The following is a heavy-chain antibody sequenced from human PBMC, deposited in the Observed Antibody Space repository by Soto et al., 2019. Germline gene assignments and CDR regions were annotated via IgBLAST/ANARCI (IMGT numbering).Heavy chain of an antibody. J-gene: IGHJ4*02. CDR3: AKEGIELWSAFDY. V-gene: IGHV3-30*18. D-gene: IGHD5-18*01. CDR2: ISNDGDDK. CDR1: GFTFNNYG. Sequence: QVQLVESGGGVVQPGRSLRLSCAASGFTFNNYGIHWVRHAPGKGLEWVAVISNDGDDKYYADSVKGRFTISRDNSRNTMYLQMNSLRPEDTAMYYCAKEGIELWSAFDYWGQGTLVTVSS.